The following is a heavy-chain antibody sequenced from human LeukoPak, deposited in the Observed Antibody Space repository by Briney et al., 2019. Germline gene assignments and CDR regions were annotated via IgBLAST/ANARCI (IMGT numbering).Heavy chain of an antibody. CDR1: GYTFTSYG. J-gene: IGHJ4*02. D-gene: IGHD3-10*01. CDR3: ARDHGLPSGDPFDY. CDR2: ISAYNGNT. Sequence: ASVKVSCKASGYTFTSYGISWVRQAPGQGLEWMGWISAYNGNTNYAQKLQGRVTMTTDTSTSTAYMELRSLRSEDTAVYYCARDHGLPSGDPFDYWGQGTLVTVSS. V-gene: IGHV1-18*01.